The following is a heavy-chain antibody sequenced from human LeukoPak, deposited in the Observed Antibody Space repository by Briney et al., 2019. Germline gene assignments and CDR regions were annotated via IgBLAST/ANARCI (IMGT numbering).Heavy chain of an antibody. D-gene: IGHD1-26*01. V-gene: IGHV3-30*18. CDR1: GFTFNNYG. J-gene: IGHJ3*01. CDR3: VKVHGIVGASPDAIDV. Sequence: PGGSLRLSCATSGFTFNNYGMHWVRQAPGKGLEWVAVISYDGIKKDYAVSVKGRFTISRDNSKNTLYLQTNSLRVEDTAVYYCVKVHGIVGASPDAIDVWGQGTMVTVSS. CDR2: ISYDGIKK.